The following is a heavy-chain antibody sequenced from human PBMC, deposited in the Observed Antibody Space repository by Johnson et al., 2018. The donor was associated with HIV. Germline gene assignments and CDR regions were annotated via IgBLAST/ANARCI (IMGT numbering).Heavy chain of an antibody. J-gene: IGHJ3*02. D-gene: IGHD3-22*01. CDR2: ISHDGINK. V-gene: IGHV3-30-3*01. Sequence: QVQLVESGGGVVQPGRSLRLSCAASGFTFSNYAMHWVRQAPGKGLEWVTLISHDGINKYYAEYVKGRITISKDHSKSTRYVQMNRLTGDDTAVYYCAREGGAFYDSSGSLAFDIWGQGTMVTVSS. CDR1: GFTFSNYA. CDR3: AREGGAFYDSSGSLAFDI.